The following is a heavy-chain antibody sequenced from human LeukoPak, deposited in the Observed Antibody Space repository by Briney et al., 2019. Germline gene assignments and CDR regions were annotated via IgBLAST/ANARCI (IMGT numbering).Heavy chain of an antibody. Sequence: GGSLRLSCAASGFTFSSYGMHWVRQAPGKGLEWVAFIRDDGSNKYYADSVKGRFTISRDNSKNTLYLQMNSLRAEDTAVYYCAKAHHSSGWYFDYWGQGTLVTVSS. D-gene: IGHD6-19*01. V-gene: IGHV3-30*02. CDR1: GFTFSSYG. J-gene: IGHJ4*02. CDR2: IRDDGSNK. CDR3: AKAHHSSGWYFDY.